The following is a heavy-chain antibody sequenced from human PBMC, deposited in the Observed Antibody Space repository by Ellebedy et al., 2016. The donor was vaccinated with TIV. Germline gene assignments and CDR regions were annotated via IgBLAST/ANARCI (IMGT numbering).Heavy chain of an antibody. D-gene: IGHD6-13*01. J-gene: IGHJ3*02. CDR1: GYTFTSYA. CDR3: ARHQQLVQTIDAFDI. V-gene: IGHV1-3*01. CDR2: INAGNGNT. Sequence: ASVKVSCXASGYTFTSYAMHWVRQAPGQRLEWMGWINAGNGNTKYSQKFQGRVTITRDTSASTAYMELSSLRSEDTAVYYCARHQQLVQTIDAFDIWGQGTMVTVSS.